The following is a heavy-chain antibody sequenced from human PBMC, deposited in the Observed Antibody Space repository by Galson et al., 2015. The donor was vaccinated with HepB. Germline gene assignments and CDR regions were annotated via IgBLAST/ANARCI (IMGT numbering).Heavy chain of an antibody. J-gene: IGHJ3*02. CDR2: IDWDDDK. CDR3: ARIESAWHGAAFDI. V-gene: IGHV2-70*11. CDR1: GFSLSTSGMC. Sequence: PALVKPTQTLTLACTFSGFSLSTSGMCVSWIRQPPGKALEWLARIDWDDDKYYSTSLRTRLTISKDTSKNQVVLTMTNMDPVDTATYYCARIESAWHGAAFDIWGQGTMVTVSS. D-gene: IGHD3-10*01.